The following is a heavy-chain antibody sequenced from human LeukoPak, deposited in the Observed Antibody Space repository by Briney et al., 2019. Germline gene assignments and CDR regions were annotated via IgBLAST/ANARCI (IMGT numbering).Heavy chain of an antibody. CDR3: ARHMSVSYDAFDL. V-gene: IGHV4-59*08. CDR2: VYYTGRT. CDR1: GGSISSYY. J-gene: IGHJ3*01. D-gene: IGHD3-10*01. Sequence: SETLSLTCTVSGGSISSYYWSWIRQPPGKGLEWIAYVYYTGRTLYNPSLESRVTISVDTSKTQISLKLTSVTAADTAVFYCARHMSVSYDAFDLWGRGTPVTVSS.